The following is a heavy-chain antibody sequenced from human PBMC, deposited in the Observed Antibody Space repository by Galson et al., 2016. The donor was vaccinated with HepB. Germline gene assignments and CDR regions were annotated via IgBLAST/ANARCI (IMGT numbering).Heavy chain of an antibody. CDR1: GGTFSNYV. CDR2: IIPIFATA. D-gene: IGHD3-9*01. J-gene: IGHJ6*02. Sequence: SVKVSCKASGGTFSNYVISWVRQAPGQGLEWMGGIIPIFATANFTQKFQGRVSFTADESTNTAYMELSSLKSEDTAVYCCARSPGDNDLSTGYHLDYYYYGMDVWGQGTTVTVSS. CDR3: ARSPGDNDLSTGYHLDYYYYGMDV. V-gene: IGHV1-69*13.